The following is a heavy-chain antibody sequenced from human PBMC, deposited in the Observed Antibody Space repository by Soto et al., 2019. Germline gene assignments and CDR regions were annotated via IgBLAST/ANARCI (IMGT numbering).Heavy chain of an antibody. CDR3: ARYYRGSGRYFFDY. V-gene: IGHV3-7*03. CDR1: GFTCISSF. CDR2: INQDGGVT. J-gene: IGHJ4*02. D-gene: IGHD6-19*01. Sequence: PGGSLRLSCVGAGFTCISSFMGWIRQAPGKGLEWVANINQDGGVTYYVDSVEGRFTISRDNTKDSLYLQMNSLRGEDTAIYYCARYYRGSGRYFFDYWGQGTLVTVSS.